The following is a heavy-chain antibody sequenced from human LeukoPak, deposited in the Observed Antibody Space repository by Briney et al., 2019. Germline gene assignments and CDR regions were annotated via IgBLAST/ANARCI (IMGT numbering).Heavy chain of an antibody. CDR2: LYASGSA. D-gene: IGHD3-10*01. CDR1: GFTVSSNY. V-gene: IGHV3-66*03. Sequence: PGGSLRLSCAASGFTVSSNYMSWVRQAPGTGLEWVSVLYASGSAYYADSVKGRFTISRDNSKNTLYLQMNSLRAEDTAVYYCAKDISVNSAKLGLDYWGQGTLVTVSS. CDR3: AKDISVNSAKLGLDY. J-gene: IGHJ4*02.